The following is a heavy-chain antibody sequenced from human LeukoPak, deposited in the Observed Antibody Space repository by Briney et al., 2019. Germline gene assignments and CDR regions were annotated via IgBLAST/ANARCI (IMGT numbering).Heavy chain of an antibody. CDR1: DYSITSDYY. D-gene: IGHD3-10*01. CDR3: AREGSTSGTNWFDP. V-gene: IGHV4-38-2*02. CDR2: IYHSGAT. Sequence: ETLSLTCAVSDYSITSDYYWGWIRQPPGKGLEWIGSIYHSGATDYNPSLKSRVTISVDTSKNQFSLKLTSVTAADTAVYYCAREGSTSGTNWFDPWGQGNLVTVSS. J-gene: IGHJ5*02.